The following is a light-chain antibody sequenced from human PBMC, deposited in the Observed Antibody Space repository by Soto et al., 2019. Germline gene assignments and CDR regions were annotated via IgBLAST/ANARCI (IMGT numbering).Light chain of an antibody. CDR3: QHYYTSSALA. CDR2: KAS. V-gene: IGKV1-5*03. CDR1: QSISSW. J-gene: IGKJ3*01. Sequence: DIQMTQSPSTLSASVGDRVTITCRASQSISSWLAWYQQKPGKAPKVLIYKASSLARGVPSRFSGSGSGTEFALTISSLQPDDFASYYCQHYYTSSALAFGPGTKVYFK.